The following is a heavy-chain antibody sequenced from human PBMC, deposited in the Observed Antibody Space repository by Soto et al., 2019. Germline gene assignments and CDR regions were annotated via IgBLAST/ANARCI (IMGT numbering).Heavy chain of an antibody. V-gene: IGHV4-59*12. D-gene: IGHD3-9*01. Sequence: SETLSLTCTVSGGSISSYYWGWIRQPPGKGLEWIGEIYHSGSTNYNPSLKSRVTISVDTSKNQFSLKLSSVTAADTAVYYCARGHAPAYDILTGYYLDNWFDPWGQGTLVTVSS. J-gene: IGHJ5*02. CDR1: GGSISSYY. CDR2: IYHSGST. CDR3: ARGHAPAYDILTGYYLDNWFDP.